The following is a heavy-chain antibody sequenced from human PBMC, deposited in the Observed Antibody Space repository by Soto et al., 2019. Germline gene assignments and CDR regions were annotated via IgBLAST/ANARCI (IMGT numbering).Heavy chain of an antibody. CDR1: GDSVSSNSAA. CDR2: TYYKSKWYN. CDR3: ERGSYSSSSGSDAFHI. V-gene: IGHV6-1*01. Sequence: SQTLSLTCAISGDSVSSNSAAWNWIRQSPSRGLEWLGRTYYKSKWYNDYAVSVKSRITINPDTSKNQFSLQLNSVTTEDTAVYYCERGSYSSSSGSDAFHIWGQGTMVTVSS. D-gene: IGHD6-6*01. J-gene: IGHJ3*02.